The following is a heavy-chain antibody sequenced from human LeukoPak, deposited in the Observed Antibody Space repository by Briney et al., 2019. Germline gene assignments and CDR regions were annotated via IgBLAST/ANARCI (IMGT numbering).Heavy chain of an antibody. CDR3: ARCVAVARRDALDI. D-gene: IGHD6-19*01. J-gene: IGHJ3*02. V-gene: IGHV1-18*01. CDR2: ISSYNGNT. CDR1: GYTFTSYG. Sequence: ASVKVSCKASGYTFTSYGISWVRQAPGQGLEWMGWISSYNGNTNYAQKLQGRVTMSTDTSTGTAYMELRSLRSDDTAVYYCARCVAVARRDALDIWGQGTMVTVSS.